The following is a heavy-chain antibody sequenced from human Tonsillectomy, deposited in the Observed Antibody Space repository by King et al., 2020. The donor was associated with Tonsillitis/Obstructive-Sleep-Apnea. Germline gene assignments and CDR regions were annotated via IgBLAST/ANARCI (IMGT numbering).Heavy chain of an antibody. J-gene: IGHJ6*03. CDR2: IYYSGST. V-gene: IGHV4-61*01. CDR3: AGGHRIWSGYRDYYYYYMDV. CDR1: GGSVSSGSYY. Sequence: VQLQESGPGLVKPSETLSLTCTVSGGSVSSGSYYWSWIRQPPGKGLEWFGDIYYSGSTNYNPSLKSRVTISVDTSKNQFSLKLSSVTAADTAVYYCAGGHRIWSGYRDYYYYYMDVWGKGTTVTVSS. D-gene: IGHD3-3*01.